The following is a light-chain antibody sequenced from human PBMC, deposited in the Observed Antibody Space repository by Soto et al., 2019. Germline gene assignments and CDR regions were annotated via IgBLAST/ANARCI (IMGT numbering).Light chain of an antibody. CDR1: ESVSSYY. Sequence: EIVLTQSPGTLSLSPGERATLSCRASESVSSYYIAWYQHKPGQAPRLLIYGPSTRATGIPDRFSASGSGKDFTLSIRRLEPEDSALYYCQQYTDSPLTFGQGTKVEIK. CDR3: QQYTDSPLT. CDR2: GPS. J-gene: IGKJ1*01. V-gene: IGKV3-20*01.